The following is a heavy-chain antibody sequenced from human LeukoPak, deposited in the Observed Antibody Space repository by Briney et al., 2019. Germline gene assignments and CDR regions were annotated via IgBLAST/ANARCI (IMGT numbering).Heavy chain of an antibody. CDR1: GGSISSYY. V-gene: IGHV4-59*08. CDR3: ARQTGSGLFILP. D-gene: IGHD3/OR15-3a*01. J-gene: IGHJ4*02. CDR2: VYYSGST. Sequence: PSETLSLTCTISGGSISSYYWSWIRQPPGKGLEWIGYVYYSGSTNYNPSLKSRVTISVDTSKNQFSLKQSSVTAADTAVYYRARQTGSGLFILPGGQGTLVTVSS.